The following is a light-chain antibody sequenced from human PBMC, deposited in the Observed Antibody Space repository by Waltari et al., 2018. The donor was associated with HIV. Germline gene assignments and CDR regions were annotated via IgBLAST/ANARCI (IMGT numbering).Light chain of an antibody. V-gene: IGKV3-20*01. J-gene: IGKJ5*01. CDR3: QQYGGSPPIT. CDR2: GAS. CDR1: QSVSSND. Sequence: EIVLTQSPGPLSLSPGDRATLSCRASQSVSSNDLAWYQQKPGQAPRLLIYGASSRATGIPDRFSGSGSGTDFTLTISRLEPEDFAVYYCQQYGGSPPITFGQGTRLEIK.